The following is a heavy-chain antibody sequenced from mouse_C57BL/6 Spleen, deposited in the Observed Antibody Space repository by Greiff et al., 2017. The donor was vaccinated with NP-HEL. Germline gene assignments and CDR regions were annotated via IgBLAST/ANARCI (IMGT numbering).Heavy chain of an antibody. CDR1: GYSITSGYY. D-gene: IGHD2-2*01. CDR2: ISYDGSN. CDR3: ARGGYVYYYAMDY. J-gene: IGHJ4*01. V-gene: IGHV3-6*01. Sequence: EVKLLESGPGLVKPSQSLSLTCSVTGYSITSGYYWNWIRQFPGNKLEWMGYISYDGSNNYNPSLKNRISITRDTSKNQFFLKLNSVTTEDTATYYWARGGYVYYYAMDYWGQGTSVTVSS.